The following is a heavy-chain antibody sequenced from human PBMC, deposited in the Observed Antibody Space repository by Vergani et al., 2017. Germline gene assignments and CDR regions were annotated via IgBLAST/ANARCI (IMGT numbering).Heavy chain of an antibody. V-gene: IGHV1-46*01. CDR3: ARAPGYSSSSGNXFDP. CDR2: INPSGGST. J-gene: IGHJ5*02. CDR1: GYTFTSYY. D-gene: IGHD6-6*01. Sequence: QVQLVQSGAEVKKPGASVKVSCKASGYTFTSYYMHWVRQAPGQGLEWMGIINPSGGSTSYAQKFQGRVTMTRDTSTSTVYMELSSLRSEDTAGYYCARAPGYSSSSGNXFDPWGQGTLVTVSS.